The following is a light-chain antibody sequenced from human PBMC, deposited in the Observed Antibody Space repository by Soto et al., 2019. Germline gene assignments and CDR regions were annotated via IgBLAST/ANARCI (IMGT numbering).Light chain of an antibody. CDR1: QSILYSSNNRNY. J-gene: IGKJ4*01. CDR2: WAS. CDR3: PQYYSTPVT. Sequence: DIVMTQSPDSLAVSLGERATINCKSSQSILYSSNNRNYLAWYQQRPGQPPKLLIYWASTRESGVPDRFSGSGSGTDFTLTISSLQAEDVAVYFCPQYYSTPVTFGGGTKVEIK. V-gene: IGKV4-1*01.